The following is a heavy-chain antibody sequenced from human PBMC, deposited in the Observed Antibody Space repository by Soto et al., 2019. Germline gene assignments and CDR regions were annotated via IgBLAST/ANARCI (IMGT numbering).Heavy chain of an antibody. Sequence: VQVLESGGGLVQPGGSLRLSCAASGFTFSSYVMYWVRQAPGKGLEWISAISARADKPYYADSVMRRFAISRDNSKNTLSLVMNSLRADDTAVYYWVKLGERIATAGTDYWGKGTLVTVSS. D-gene: IGHD6-13*01. J-gene: IGHJ4*02. CDR2: ISARADKP. CDR3: VKLGERIATAGTDY. V-gene: IGHV3-23*01. CDR1: GFTFSSYV.